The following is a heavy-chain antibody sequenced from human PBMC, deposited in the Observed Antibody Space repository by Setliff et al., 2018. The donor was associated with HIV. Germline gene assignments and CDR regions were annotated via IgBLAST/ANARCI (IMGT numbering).Heavy chain of an antibody. CDR1: GFTFNNYA. D-gene: IGHD4-17*01. Sequence: LRLSCVVSGFTFNNYAMTWVRQAPGKGLEWVSAISGSGGSTYFADSVKGRFIISRDNSKNTLYLQMNSLRAEDTAVYFCAKDGSTTVTPNWFDPWGQGTLVTVSS. V-gene: IGHV3-23*01. CDR3: AKDGSTTVTPNWFDP. CDR2: ISGSGGST. J-gene: IGHJ5*02.